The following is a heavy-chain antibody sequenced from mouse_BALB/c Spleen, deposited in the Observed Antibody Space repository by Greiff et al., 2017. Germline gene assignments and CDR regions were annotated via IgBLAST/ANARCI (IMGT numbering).Heavy chain of an antibody. CDR3: ARNYYGYVGYFDY. D-gene: IGHD1-2*01. Sequence: QVQLKQPGAELVKPGASVKLSCKASGYTFTSYWMHWVKQRPGQGLEWIGEINPSNGRTNYNEKFKSKATLTVDKSSSTAYMQLSSLTSEDSAVYYCARNYYGYVGYFDYWGQGTTLTVSS. CDR1: GYTFTSYW. V-gene: IGHV1S81*02. J-gene: IGHJ2*01. CDR2: INPSNGRT.